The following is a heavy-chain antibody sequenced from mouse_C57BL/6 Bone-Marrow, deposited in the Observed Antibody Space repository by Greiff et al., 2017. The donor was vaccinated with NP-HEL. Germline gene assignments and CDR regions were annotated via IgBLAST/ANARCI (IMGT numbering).Heavy chain of an antibody. CDR3: TRRGTTVVAYYFDY. Sequence: EVKLEESGGGLVQPGGSMKLSCAASGFTFSDAWMDWVRQSPEKGLEWVAEIRNKANNHATYYAESVKGRFTISRDDSKSSVYLQMNSLRAEYTGIYYCTRRGTTVVAYYFDYWGQGTTLTVSS. CDR1: GFTFSDAW. V-gene: IGHV6-6*01. J-gene: IGHJ2*01. D-gene: IGHD1-1*01. CDR2: IRNKANNHAT.